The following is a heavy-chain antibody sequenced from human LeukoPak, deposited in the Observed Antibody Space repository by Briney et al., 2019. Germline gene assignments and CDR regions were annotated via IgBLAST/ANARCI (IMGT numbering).Heavy chain of an antibody. D-gene: IGHD1-26*01. CDR2: INPNSGGT. CDR1: GYTFTGYY. V-gene: IGHV1-2*06. Sequence: ASVKVSCKASGYTFTGYYMHWVRQAPGQGLEWMGRINPNSGGTNYAQKFQGRVTMTRDTFISTAYMELSRLRSDDTAVYYCARGRELLFYYYYGMDVWGQGTTVTVSS. CDR3: ARGRELLFYYYYGMDV. J-gene: IGHJ6*02.